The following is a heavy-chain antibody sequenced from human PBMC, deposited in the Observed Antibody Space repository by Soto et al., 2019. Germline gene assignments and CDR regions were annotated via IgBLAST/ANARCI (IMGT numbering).Heavy chain of an antibody. V-gene: IGHV1-18*01. Sequence: ASVKVSCKACGYTFTSYGISWVGQAPGQGLEWMGWISAYNGNTNYAQKLQSRVTMTTDTSTSTAYMELRSLRSDDTAVYYCASCHYYYDSSGYYYVDAFDIWGQGAMVTVSS. CDR2: ISAYNGNT. J-gene: IGHJ3*02. CDR3: ASCHYYYDSSGYYYVDAFDI. D-gene: IGHD3-22*01. CDR1: GYTFTSYG.